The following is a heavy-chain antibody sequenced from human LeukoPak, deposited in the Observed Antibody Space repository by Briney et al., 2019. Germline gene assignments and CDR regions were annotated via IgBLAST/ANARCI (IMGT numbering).Heavy chain of an antibody. CDR3: ARSWQLLYYFDY. CDR2: INSDGSST. J-gene: IGHJ4*02. CDR1: GFTFSSYW. Sequence: GGSLRLSCAASGFTFSSYWMHWVRQAPGKGLVWVSRINSDGSSTSYADSVKGRFTISRDNAKNTLYLQMNSLRAEDTAVYYCARSWQLLYYFDYWGQGTLVTVSS. D-gene: IGHD1-1*01. V-gene: IGHV3-74*01.